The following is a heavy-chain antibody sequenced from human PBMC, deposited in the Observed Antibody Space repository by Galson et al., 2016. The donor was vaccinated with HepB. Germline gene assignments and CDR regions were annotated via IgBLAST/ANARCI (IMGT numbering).Heavy chain of an antibody. D-gene: IGHD3-22*01. CDR2: IKEDGSDK. CDR3: AGPISRGRVDAY. J-gene: IGHJ4*01. CDR1: GFTFSDNW. Sequence: SLRLSCAASGFTFSDNWMSWVRQAPGKGLEWVANIKEDGSDKYYVDSVKGRFTISRDNAKNSLYMQMNSLRAEDTAVYYCAGPISRGRVDAYWGHGTLMTVSS. V-gene: IGHV3-7*05.